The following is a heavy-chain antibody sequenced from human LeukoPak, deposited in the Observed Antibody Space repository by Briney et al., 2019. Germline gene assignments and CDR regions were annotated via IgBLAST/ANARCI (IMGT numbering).Heavy chain of an antibody. CDR3: ARDRHCVNGVCHSPPGMDV. CDR2: IWFDKNQ. Sequence: GGSLRLSCAASGFILNDYGMHWVRQAPGKGLEWVADIWFDKNQHFADSVKGRFAISRDNTKNTVYLQINSLRAEDTAVYYCARDRHCVNGVCHSPPGMDVWGQGTTVTVSS. V-gene: IGHV3-33*01. J-gene: IGHJ6*02. CDR1: GFILNDYG. D-gene: IGHD2-8*01.